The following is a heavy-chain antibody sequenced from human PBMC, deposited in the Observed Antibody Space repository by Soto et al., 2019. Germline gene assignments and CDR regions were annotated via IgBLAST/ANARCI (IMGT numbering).Heavy chain of an antibody. CDR2: IHYSGTT. CDR3: ARPHQLLGENFKYFGLDV. CDR1: GDSISSTDYY. Sequence: QVQLQQSGPGLVKPSQTLSLTCTVSGDSISSTDYYWSWIRLPPGKGLEWIAYIHYSGTTYYNPYLTSRLTISVDTSKNSCSLKVSSVTAAHAAVYYCARPHQLLGENFKYFGLDVWGEGTTVTVSS. V-gene: IGHV4-30-4*01. D-gene: IGHD2-2*01. J-gene: IGHJ6*02.